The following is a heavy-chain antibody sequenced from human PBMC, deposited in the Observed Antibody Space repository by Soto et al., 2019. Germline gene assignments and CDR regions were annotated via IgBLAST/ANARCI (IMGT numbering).Heavy chain of an antibody. J-gene: IGHJ4*02. CDR2: TDYSGNT. D-gene: IGHD2-21*02. V-gene: IGHV4-59*08. CDR1: SDSISSYY. CDR3: ARAVGDPLYYLDY. Sequence: QVQLQESGPGLVRPSETLSLTCTVSSDSISSYYWIWIRQSPGKGLEWIGYTDYSGNTNYNPSLTRRVARSGEASKNQFSLRLCSVTAADTAVYYCARAVGDPLYYLDYWGQGTLVTVSS.